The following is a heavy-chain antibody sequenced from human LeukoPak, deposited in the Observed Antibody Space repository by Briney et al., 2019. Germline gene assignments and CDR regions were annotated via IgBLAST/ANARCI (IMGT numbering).Heavy chain of an antibody. CDR3: ARRVYSSTAFDY. D-gene: IGHD6-13*01. CDR2: IYYSGST. Sequence: SETLSLTCTVSGGSISSYYWSWIRQPPGKGLEWIGYIYYSGSTNYNPSLKSRVTISVDTSKNQFSPKLSSVTAADTAVYYCARRVYSSTAFDYWGQGTLVTVSS. CDR1: GGSISSYY. J-gene: IGHJ4*02. V-gene: IGHV4-59*08.